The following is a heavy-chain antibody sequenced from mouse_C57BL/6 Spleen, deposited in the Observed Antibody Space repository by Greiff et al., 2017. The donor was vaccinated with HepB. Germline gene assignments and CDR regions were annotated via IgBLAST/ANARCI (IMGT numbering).Heavy chain of an antibody. J-gene: IGHJ3*01. V-gene: IGHV1-19*01. CDR1: GYTFTDYY. CDR3: ASDDYDPAWFAY. Sequence: EVQLQQSGPVLVKPGASVKMSCKASGYTFTDYYMNWVKQSHGKSLEWIGVINPYNGGTSYNQKFKGKATLTVDKSSSTAYMELNSLTSEDSAVYYCASDDYDPAWFAYWGQGTLVTVSA. CDR2: INPYNGGT. D-gene: IGHD2-4*01.